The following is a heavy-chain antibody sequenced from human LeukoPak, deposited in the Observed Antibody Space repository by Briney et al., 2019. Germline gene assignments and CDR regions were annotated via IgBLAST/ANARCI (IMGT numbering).Heavy chain of an antibody. CDR3: AGVQDGYSYLYYFDY. Sequence: PGGSLRLSCAASGFTFSSYAMHWVRQAPGKGLEWVAVISYDGSNKYYADSVKGRFTISRDNSKITLYLQMNSLRAEDTAVYYCAGVQDGYSYLYYFDYWGQGTLVTVSS. CDR1: GFTFSSYA. CDR2: ISYDGSNK. V-gene: IGHV3-30-3*01. D-gene: IGHD5-18*01. J-gene: IGHJ4*02.